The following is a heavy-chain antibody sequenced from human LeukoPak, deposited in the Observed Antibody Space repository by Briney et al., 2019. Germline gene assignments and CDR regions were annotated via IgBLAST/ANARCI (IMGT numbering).Heavy chain of an antibody. V-gene: IGHV3-64*01. CDR3: ARGVDSSSSHYFDY. J-gene: IGHJ4*02. D-gene: IGHD6-6*01. Sequence: GGSLRLSCAASGFTFSSYAMHWVRQDPGKGLEYVSAISSNGGSTYYANSVKGRFTISRDNSKNTLYLQMGSLRAEDMAVYYCARGVDSSSSHYFDYWGQGTLLTVSS. CDR1: GFTFSSYA. CDR2: ISSNGGST.